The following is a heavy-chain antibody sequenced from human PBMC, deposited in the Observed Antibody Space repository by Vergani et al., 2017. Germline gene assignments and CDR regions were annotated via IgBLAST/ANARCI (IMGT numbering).Heavy chain of an antibody. CDR3: ARSYCSSTSCRSPDYYYYMDV. CDR1: GGSISSYY. J-gene: IGHJ6*03. CDR2: IYTSGST. D-gene: IGHD2-2*01. V-gene: IGHV4-4*07. Sequence: QVQLQESGPGPVKPSETLSLTCTVSGGSISSYYWSWIRQPAGKGLEWIGRIYTSGSTNYNPSLKSRVTMSVDTSKNQFSLKLSSVTAADTAVYYCARSYCSSTSCRSPDYYYYMDVWGKGTTVTVSS.